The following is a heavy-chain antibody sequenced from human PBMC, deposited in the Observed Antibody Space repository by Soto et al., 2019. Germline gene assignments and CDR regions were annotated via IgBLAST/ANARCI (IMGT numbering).Heavy chain of an antibody. V-gene: IGHV1-69*01. CDR2: IIPIFGTA. J-gene: IGHJ6*02. CDR3: ARFTDCSGGSCYYYYGMDV. D-gene: IGHD2-15*01. Sequence: QVQLVQSGAEVKKPGSSVKVSCKASGGTFSSYAISWVRQAPGQGLEWMGGIIPIFGTANYAQRFQGRVTITADESTSTAYMDRSSLRSEDTAVYYCARFTDCSGGSCYYYYGMDVWGQGTTVTVSS. CDR1: GGTFSSYA.